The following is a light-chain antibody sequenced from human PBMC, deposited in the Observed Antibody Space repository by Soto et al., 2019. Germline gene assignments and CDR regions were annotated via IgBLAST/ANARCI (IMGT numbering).Light chain of an antibody. Sequence: EIVMTQSPATLSVSPGERATLSCRSSHRVSSYLAWYQQKPGQAPRFLIYATSTRATGIPARFSGSGSGTEFTLTISSLQSEDFAVYYCQRYNNWPLTFGGGTKVDI. CDR2: ATS. CDR1: HRVSSY. V-gene: IGKV3-15*01. J-gene: IGKJ4*01. CDR3: QRYNNWPLT.